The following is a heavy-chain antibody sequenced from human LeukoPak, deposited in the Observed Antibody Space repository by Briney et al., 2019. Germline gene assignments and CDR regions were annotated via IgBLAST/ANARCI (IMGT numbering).Heavy chain of an antibody. CDR2: ISGSGGRT. V-gene: IGHV3-23*01. J-gene: IGHJ4*02. D-gene: IGHD2-2*01. Sequence: GGSLRLFCAASGFTFSSYAMSWVRQAPGKGLEWVSAISGSGGRTYYADSVKGRFTISRDNSKNTLYLQMNSLRAEDTDVYYCAKDTGVVPAAMVFDYWGQGTLVTVSS. CDR3: AKDTGVVPAAMVFDY. CDR1: GFTFSSYA.